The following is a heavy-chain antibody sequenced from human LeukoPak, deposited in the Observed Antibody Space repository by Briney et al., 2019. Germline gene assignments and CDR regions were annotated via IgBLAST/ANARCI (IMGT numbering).Heavy chain of an antibody. CDR3: ARDLNYKILTTYYDVLDI. D-gene: IGHD3-9*01. CDR2: IKEDGGEI. CDR1: GFTFSSYW. J-gene: IGHJ3*02. V-gene: IGHV3-7*01. Sequence: GGSLRLSCAASGFTFSSYWMSWVRQAPGKGLEWVANIKEDGGEIYYVDSVEGRFTISRDNAKNSLYLQVHSLRAEDTAVYYCARDLNYKILTTYYDVLDIWGQGTMVTVSS.